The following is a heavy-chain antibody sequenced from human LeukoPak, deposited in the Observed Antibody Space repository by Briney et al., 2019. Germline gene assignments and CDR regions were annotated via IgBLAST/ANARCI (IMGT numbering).Heavy chain of an antibody. CDR3: ARLQWLVYDYFDY. V-gene: IGHV1-3*01. CDR2: INAGNGNT. J-gene: IGHJ4*02. Sequence: ASVKVSCKASGYTFTSYAMHWVRQAPGQRLEWMGWINAGNGNTKYSQKFQGRVTITRDTSASTAYMELSSLRSEDTAVYYCARLQWLVYDYFDYWGQGTLVTVSS. CDR1: GYTFTSYA. D-gene: IGHD6-19*01.